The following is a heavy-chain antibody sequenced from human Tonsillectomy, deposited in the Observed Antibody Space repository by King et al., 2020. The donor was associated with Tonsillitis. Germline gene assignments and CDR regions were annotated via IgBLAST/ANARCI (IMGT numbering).Heavy chain of an antibody. CDR1: GFTFSSYG. Sequence: QLVQSGGGVVQPGRSLRLSCAASGFTFSSYGMHWVRQAPGKGLEWVAVISYDGSNKYYADSVRGRFTISRDNSKNTLFLQMNSLRAEDTALYYCAKDLSDFGDYVLDYWGQGTLVTVSS. D-gene: IGHD4-17*01. V-gene: IGHV3-30*18. CDR2: ISYDGSNK. J-gene: IGHJ4*02. CDR3: AKDLSDFGDYVLDY.